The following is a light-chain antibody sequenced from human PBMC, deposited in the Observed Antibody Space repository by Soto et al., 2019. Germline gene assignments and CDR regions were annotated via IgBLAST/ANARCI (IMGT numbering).Light chain of an antibody. CDR3: QAWDSSTYVV. J-gene: IGLJ2*01. Sequence: SYELSQPPSVSVSPGQTATIACSGEKLGDKYAYWYQQKPGRSPVLVIYQDDQRPSGIPERFSGSNSGDTATLTISGTQTMDEADYFCQAWDSSTYVVFGGGTKLTVL. CDR2: QDD. CDR1: KLGDKY. V-gene: IGLV3-1*01.